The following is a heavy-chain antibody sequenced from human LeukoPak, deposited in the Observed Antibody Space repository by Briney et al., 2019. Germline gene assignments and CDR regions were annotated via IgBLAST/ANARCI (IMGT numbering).Heavy chain of an antibody. J-gene: IGHJ4*02. CDR2: INSDGSST. CDR3: ARVIVDTAMAYFDY. CDR1: GFTFSSYW. V-gene: IGHV3-74*01. D-gene: IGHD5-18*01. Sequence: AGGSLRLSCAASGFTFSSYWMHWVRQAPGKGLVWVSRINSDGSSTSYADSVKGRFTISRDNAKNTLYLQMNSLRAEDTAVYYCARVIVDTAMAYFDYWGQGTLVTVSS.